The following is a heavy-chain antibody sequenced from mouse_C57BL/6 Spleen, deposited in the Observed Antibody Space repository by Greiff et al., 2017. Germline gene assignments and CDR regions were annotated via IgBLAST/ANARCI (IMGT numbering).Heavy chain of an antibody. CDR1: GYAFSSSW. J-gene: IGHJ2*01. D-gene: IGHD3-1*01. CDR2: IYPGDGDT. Sequence: QVQLQQSGPELVKPGASVKISCKASGYAFSSSWMNWVKQRPGKGLEWIGRIYPGDGDTNYNGKFKGKATLTADKSSSTAYMQLSSLTSEDSAVYFCARSGPDDFDYWGQGTTLTVSS. V-gene: IGHV1-82*01. CDR3: ARSGPDDFDY.